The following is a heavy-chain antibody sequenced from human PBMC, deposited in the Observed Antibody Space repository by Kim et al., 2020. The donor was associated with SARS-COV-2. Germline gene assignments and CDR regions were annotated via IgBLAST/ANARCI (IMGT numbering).Heavy chain of an antibody. CDR3: ARGLWFGELFGMDV. J-gene: IGHJ6*02. Sequence: SETLSLTCAVYGGSFSGYYWSWIRQPPGKGLEWIGEINHSGSTNYNPSLKSRVTISVDTSKNQFSLKLSSVTAADTAVYYCARGLWFGELFGMDVWGQGTTVTVSS. V-gene: IGHV4-34*01. D-gene: IGHD3-10*01. CDR2: INHSGST. CDR1: GGSFSGYY.